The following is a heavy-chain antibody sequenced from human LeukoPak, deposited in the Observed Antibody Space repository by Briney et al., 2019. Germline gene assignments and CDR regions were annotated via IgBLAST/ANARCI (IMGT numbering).Heavy chain of an antibody. CDR2: ISGSGGST. D-gene: IGHD4-17*01. CDR3: AKVIYGDYGDYYYYMDV. J-gene: IGHJ6*03. CDR1: GFAFSSYA. V-gene: IGHV3-23*01. Sequence: GGSLRLSCAASGFAFSSYAMSWVRQAPGKGLEWVSAISGSGGSTYYADSVKGRFTISRDNSKNTLYLQMNSLRAEDTAVYYCAKVIYGDYGDYYYYMDVWGKGTTVTVSS.